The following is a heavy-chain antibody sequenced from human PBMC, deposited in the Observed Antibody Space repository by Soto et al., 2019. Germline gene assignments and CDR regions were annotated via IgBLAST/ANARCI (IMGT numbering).Heavy chain of an antibody. Sequence: QVQLVQSGAEVRTPGASVKVSCKASGYTFTGYYIHWVRQAPGQGLEWMGWINPNSGATNYARKFQGRVTMTRDTSISTAYMEVSRVKSDDTAVYYCAREDGGGFSPSDYWGQGSLVIVSS. CDR2: INPNSGAT. V-gene: IGHV1-2*02. CDR3: AREDGGGFSPSDY. J-gene: IGHJ4*02. CDR1: GYTFTGYY. D-gene: IGHD2-15*01.